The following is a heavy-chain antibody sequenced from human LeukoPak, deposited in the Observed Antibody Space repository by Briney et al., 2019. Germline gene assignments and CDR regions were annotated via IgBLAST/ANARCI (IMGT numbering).Heavy chain of an antibody. V-gene: IGHV1-8*02. CDR3: ARAENYYDSSGYYDY. CDR2: MNPNTGNT. Sequence: ASVKVSCKASGYTFTSYDINWVRQATGQGLEWMGWMNPNTGNTGYAQKLQGRVTMTTDTSTSTAYMELSSLRSEDTAVYYCARAENYYDSSGYYDYWGQGTLVTVSS. CDR1: GYTFTSYD. J-gene: IGHJ4*02. D-gene: IGHD3-22*01.